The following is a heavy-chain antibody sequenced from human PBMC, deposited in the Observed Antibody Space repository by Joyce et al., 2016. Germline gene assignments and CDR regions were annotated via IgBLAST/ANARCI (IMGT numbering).Heavy chain of an antibody. D-gene: IGHD3-16*01. CDR2: INKDGSST. V-gene: IGHV3-74*01. CDR1: GFSFSDYW. J-gene: IGHJ4*02. CDR3: ARGYTSGSIDY. Sequence: EVHLAEAGGGIVQPGGSLRLSCVASGFSFSDYWMYWVRQVPGKGPIWVSHINKDGSSTTYADSVKGRFTVSRDNAKNTLYLQLSSLTVDDMSLYYCARGYTSGSIDYWGREPRSSSPQ.